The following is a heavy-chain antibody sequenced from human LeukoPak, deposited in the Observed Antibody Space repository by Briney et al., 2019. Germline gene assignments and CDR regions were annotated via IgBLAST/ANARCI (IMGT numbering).Heavy chain of an antibody. D-gene: IGHD3-9*01. CDR3: ARRYFPDAFDI. J-gene: IGHJ3*02. CDR1: GGSFSGYY. V-gene: IGHV4-34*01. CDR2: INHSGST. Sequence: PSETLSLTCAVYGGSFSGYYWSWIRQPPGKGLEWIGEINHSGSTNYNPSLKSRVTISVDTSKNQFSLKLSSVTAADTAVYYCARRYFPDAFDIWGQGTMVTVSS.